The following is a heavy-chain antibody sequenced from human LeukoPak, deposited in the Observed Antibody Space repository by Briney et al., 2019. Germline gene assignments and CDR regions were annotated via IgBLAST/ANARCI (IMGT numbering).Heavy chain of an antibody. CDR3: ARAIIVGATHFDY. CDR2: IYYSGST. Sequence: SETLSLTCTVSGDSVTNTRYYWGWIRQPPGKGLEWIGYIYYSGSTNYNPSLKSRVTISVDTSKNQFSLKLSSVTAADTAVYYCARAIIVGATHFDYWGQGTLVTVSS. V-gene: IGHV4-61*01. D-gene: IGHD1-26*01. CDR1: GDSVTNTRYY. J-gene: IGHJ4*02.